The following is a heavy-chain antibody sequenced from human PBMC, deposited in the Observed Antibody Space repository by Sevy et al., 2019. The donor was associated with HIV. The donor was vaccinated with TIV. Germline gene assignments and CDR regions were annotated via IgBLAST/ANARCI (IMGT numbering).Heavy chain of an antibody. CDR2: ISGGGAST. D-gene: IGHD3-3*01. CDR1: GFTFSSYA. V-gene: IGHV3-23*01. CDR3: AKRPLTSGYDLDY. Sequence: GGSLRLSCAASGFTFSSYAMSWVRQAPGKGLEWVSAISGGGASTYYADSVKGRFTISRDNSKNTLYLRMNSLGAEDTAVYYCAKRPLTSGYDLDYWGQGTLVTVSS. J-gene: IGHJ4*02.